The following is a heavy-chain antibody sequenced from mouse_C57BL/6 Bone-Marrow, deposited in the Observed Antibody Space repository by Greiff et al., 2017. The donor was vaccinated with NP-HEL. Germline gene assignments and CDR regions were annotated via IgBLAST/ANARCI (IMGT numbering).Heavy chain of an antibody. CDR1: GYAFSSSW. CDR2: IYPGDGDT. CDR3: ARWGLRGYFDV. J-gene: IGHJ1*03. Sequence: QVQLQQSGPELVKPGASVKISCKASGYAFSSSWMNWVKQRPGKGLEWIGRIYPGDGDTNYNGKFKGKATLTADKSSSTAYMQLSSLTSEDSAVYFCARWGLRGYFDVWGTATTVTVSS. D-gene: IGHD3-1*01. V-gene: IGHV1-82*01.